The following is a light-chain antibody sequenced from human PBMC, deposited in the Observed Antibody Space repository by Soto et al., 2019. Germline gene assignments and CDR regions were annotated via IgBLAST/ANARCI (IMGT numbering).Light chain of an antibody. CDR1: QDLNDW. Sequence: DIQMTQSPSTLSASVGDRVTITCRASQDLNDWLAWFQQKPGKAPKLLIYKVSNLESGVPSRFSGGGSGTQFTLTISSLQPDDFATYYCQQYNGYSWAFGQGPRVELK. J-gene: IGKJ1*01. V-gene: IGKV1-5*03. CDR3: QQYNGYSWA. CDR2: KVS.